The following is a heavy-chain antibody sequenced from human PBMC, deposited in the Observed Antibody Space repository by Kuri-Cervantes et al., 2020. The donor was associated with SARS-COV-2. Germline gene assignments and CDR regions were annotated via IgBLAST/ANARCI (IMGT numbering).Heavy chain of an antibody. D-gene: IGHD3-10*01. CDR1: GFTFSSYA. CDR2: ISGSGGST. V-gene: IGHV3-23*01. CDR3: TGGDDY. J-gene: IGHJ4*02. Sequence: GESLKISCAASGFTFSSYAMSWVRQAPGKGLEWVSAISGSGGSTYYADSVKGRFTISRDNSKNTLYLQMNSLRAEDTAIYYCTGGDDYWGQGTLVTVSS.